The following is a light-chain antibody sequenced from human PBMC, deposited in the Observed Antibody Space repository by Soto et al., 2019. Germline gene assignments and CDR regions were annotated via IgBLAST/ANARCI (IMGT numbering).Light chain of an antibody. J-gene: IGLJ2*01. CDR2: GND. V-gene: IGLV1-47*01. CDR3: AAWDARLNVV. Sequence: QPVLTQPPSASGTPGPSVTISCSGSSSNIGNKYVDWYQQVPGTAPKLLIHGNDQRPSGVPDRFSGSKSGTSASLAISGLRSEDEADYYSAAWDARLNVVCGGGTKLTVL. CDR1: SSNIGNKY.